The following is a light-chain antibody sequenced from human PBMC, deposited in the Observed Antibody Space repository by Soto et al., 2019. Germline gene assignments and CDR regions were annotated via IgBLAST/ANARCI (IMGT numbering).Light chain of an antibody. CDR2: DVS. CDR1: SSDVGGYNY. J-gene: IGLJ1*01. V-gene: IGLV2-14*01. Sequence: QSALNQPASVSGSPGQSITISCTGTSSDVGGYNYVSWYQQHPGKAPKLMIYDVSNRPSGVSNRFSGSESGNTASLTISGLQAEDEAYYYCCSYTSCSPFVFGSGTKVTV. CDR3: CSYTSCSPFV.